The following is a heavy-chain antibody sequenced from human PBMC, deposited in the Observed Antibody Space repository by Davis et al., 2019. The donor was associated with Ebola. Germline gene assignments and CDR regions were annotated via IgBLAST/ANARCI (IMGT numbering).Heavy chain of an antibody. CDR2: IYYSGST. Sequence: PSETLSLTCTVSGGSISSSSYYWGWIRQPPGKGLEWIGSIYYSGSTYYNPSLKSRVTISVDTSKNQFSLKLSSVTAADTAVYYCARLVDIVVVVAATNGAGFDPWGQGTLVTVSS. CDR1: GGSISSSSYY. D-gene: IGHD2-15*01. V-gene: IGHV4-39*01. J-gene: IGHJ5*02. CDR3: ARLVDIVVVVAATNGAGFDP.